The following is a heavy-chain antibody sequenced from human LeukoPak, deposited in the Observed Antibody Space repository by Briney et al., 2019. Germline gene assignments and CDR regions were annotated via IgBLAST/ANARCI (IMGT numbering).Heavy chain of an antibody. CDR1: RFTFSSYE. D-gene: IGHD2-8*01. CDR2: ISGSGIK. V-gene: IGHV3-48*03. J-gene: IGHJ3*02. CDR3: AREDTGVAFDI. Sequence: PGGSLTLSCAASRFTFSSYEMNWARQAPGKGLEWVSYISGSGIKHYADSVKGRFTISRDNAKNSLYLQMNSLRVEDTAVYYCAREDTGVAFDIWGQGTTVTV.